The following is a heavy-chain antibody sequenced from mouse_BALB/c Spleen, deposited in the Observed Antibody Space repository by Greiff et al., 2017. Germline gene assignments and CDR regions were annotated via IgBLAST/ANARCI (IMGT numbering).Heavy chain of an antibody. V-gene: IGHV1-4*01. Sequence: VQLVESGAELVRPGSSVKISCKASGYAFSSYWMHWVKQRPGQGLEWIGYINPSTGYTEYNQKFKDKATLTADKSSSTAYMQLSSLTSEDSAVYYCARGYGNFWYFDVWGAGTTVTVSS. J-gene: IGHJ1*01. D-gene: IGHD2-10*02. CDR2: INPSTGYT. CDR1: GYAFSSYW. CDR3: ARGYGNFWYFDV.